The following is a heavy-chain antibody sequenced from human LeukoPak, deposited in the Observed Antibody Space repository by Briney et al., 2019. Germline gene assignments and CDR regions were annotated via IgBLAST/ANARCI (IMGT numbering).Heavy chain of an antibody. V-gene: IGHV3-64D*09. J-gene: IGHJ4*02. Sequence: GGSLRLSCSASGFTFSSYAMHWVRQAPGKGLEYVSAISSNGGSTYYADSVKGRFTISRDNSKNTLYLQMSSLRAEDTAVYYCVKDRLGTRAAAALYYFDYWGQGTLVTVSS. D-gene: IGHD6-13*01. CDR2: ISSNGGST. CDR3: VKDRLGTRAAAALYYFDY. CDR1: GFTFSSYA.